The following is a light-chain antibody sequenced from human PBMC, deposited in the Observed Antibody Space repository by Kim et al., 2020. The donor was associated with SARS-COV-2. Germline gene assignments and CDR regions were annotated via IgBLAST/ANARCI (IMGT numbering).Light chain of an antibody. V-gene: IGKV1-12*01. CDR1: QGISGW. Sequence: GSVGDRVTITCRASQGISGWLAWDQQKPGNAPKLLIYAASSLQSGVPSRFSGSGSGTDFTLTINSLQPEDFATYYCQQANSYPLTFGGGTKVEIK. CDR2: AAS. J-gene: IGKJ4*01. CDR3: QQANSYPLT.